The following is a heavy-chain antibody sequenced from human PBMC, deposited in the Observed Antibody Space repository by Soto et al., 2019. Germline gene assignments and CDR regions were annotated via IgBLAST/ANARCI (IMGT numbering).Heavy chain of an antibody. CDR3: AGVTFVNTVLRYVALIDY. J-gene: IGHJ4*02. V-gene: IGHV4-61*01. D-gene: IGHD3-9*01. CDR2: IDYSGST. CDR1: GGSVSGGTKY. Sequence: QVQLQEWGPGLVKPSETLSLTCKVSGGSVSGGTKYWSWIRQPPGQGLEWVGYIDYSGSTNPNPFLHSRVTISPDTAKNQFSLKLNSVTAADTAVYYCAGVTFVNTVLRYVALIDYWGQGTLVTVSS.